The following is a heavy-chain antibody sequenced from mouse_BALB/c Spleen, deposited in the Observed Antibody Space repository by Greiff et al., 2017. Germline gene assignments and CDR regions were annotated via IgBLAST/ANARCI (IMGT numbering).Heavy chain of an antibody. D-gene: IGHD1-1*01. V-gene: IGHV5-9-4*01. Sequence: EVKLMESGGGLVKPGGSLKLSCAASGFAFSSYAMSWVRQSPEKRLEWVAEISSGGSYTYYPDTVTGRFTISRDNAKNTLYLEMSSLRSEDTAMYYCARVRYYGSSLYFDVWGAGTTVTVSS. CDR1: GFAFSSYA. J-gene: IGHJ1*01. CDR3: ARVRYYGSSLYFDV. CDR2: ISSGGSYT.